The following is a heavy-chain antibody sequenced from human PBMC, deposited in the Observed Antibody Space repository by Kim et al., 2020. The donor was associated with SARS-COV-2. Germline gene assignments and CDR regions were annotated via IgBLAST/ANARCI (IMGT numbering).Heavy chain of an antibody. Sequence: PGKGRFTISRDDSKNTLYLQMNSLKTEDTAVYYCTTDIVVVPAAIPYFDYWGQGTLVTVSS. CDR3: TTDIVVVPAAIPYFDY. J-gene: IGHJ4*02. V-gene: IGHV3-15*01. D-gene: IGHD2-2*01.